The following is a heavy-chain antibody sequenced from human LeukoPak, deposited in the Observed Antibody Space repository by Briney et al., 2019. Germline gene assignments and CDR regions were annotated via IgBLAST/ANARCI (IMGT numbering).Heavy chain of an antibody. CDR3: ARGPTIDYYDSSGPYSAAGGYEIDY. D-gene: IGHD3-22*01. CDR2: MNPNSGNT. Sequence: ASVKVSCKASGYTFTSYDINWVRQAPGQGLEWMGWMNPNSGNTVYAQKFQGRVTMTRNTSISTAYMELSSLRSEDTAVYCCARGPTIDYYDSSGPYSAAGGYEIDYWGQGTLVTVSS. CDR1: GYTFTSYD. J-gene: IGHJ4*02. V-gene: IGHV1-8*01.